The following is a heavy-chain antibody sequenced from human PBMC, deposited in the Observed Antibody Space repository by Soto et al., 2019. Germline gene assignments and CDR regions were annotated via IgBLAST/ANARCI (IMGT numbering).Heavy chain of an antibody. CDR2: ISYDGSNK. V-gene: IGHV3-30-3*01. D-gene: IGHD4-17*01. CDR1: GFTFSSYA. Sequence: QVQLVESGGGVVQPGRSLRLSCAASGFTFSSYAMHWVRQAPGKGLEWVAVISYDGSNKYYADSVKGRFTISRDISKKTLYLQMNSLRAEDTAVYYCARVAIDLDYGGSAEYFQHWGQGTLVTVSS. CDR3: ARVAIDLDYGGSAEYFQH. J-gene: IGHJ1*01.